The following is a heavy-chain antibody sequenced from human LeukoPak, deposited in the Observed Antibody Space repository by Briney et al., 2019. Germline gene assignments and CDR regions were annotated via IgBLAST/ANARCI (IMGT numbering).Heavy chain of an antibody. D-gene: IGHD5-18*01. CDR2: ISSSGNTI. Sequence: GGSLRLSCVASGFTFRSYSMNWVRQAPGKGLEWVSYISSSGNTIYYADAVKGRFTISRDNAKNSLYLQMSSLRDEDTAVYYCATVAMEDWYFDLWGRGTLVTVSS. CDR3: ATVAMEDWYFDL. CDR1: GFTFRSYS. J-gene: IGHJ2*01. V-gene: IGHV3-48*02.